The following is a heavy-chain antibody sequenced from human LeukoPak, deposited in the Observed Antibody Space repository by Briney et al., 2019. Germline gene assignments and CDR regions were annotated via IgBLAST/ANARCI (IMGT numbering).Heavy chain of an antibody. CDR1: GFTFDDYG. CDR3: ARVLIRRGRWFDP. Sequence: PGGSLRLSCAASGFTFDDYGMSWVRHAPGKGLEWVSDINWNGGSTGYADSVKGRFTISRDNAKNSLYLQMNSMRAEDTALYHCARVLIRRGRWFDPWGQGTLVTVSS. V-gene: IGHV3-20*01. D-gene: IGHD2-8*01. J-gene: IGHJ5*02. CDR2: INWNGGST.